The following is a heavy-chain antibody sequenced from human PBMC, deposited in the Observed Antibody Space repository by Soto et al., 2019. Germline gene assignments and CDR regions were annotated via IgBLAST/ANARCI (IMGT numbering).Heavy chain of an antibody. Sequence: QVQLVESGGGVVQPGRSLRLSCAASGFTFSSYGMHWVRQAPGKGLEWVAVIWDDGSNKYYADSVKGRFTISRDNSKNTLYLQMNSLRAEDTAVYYCARDDDYVWGSYRYTKYYFDYWGQGTLVTVSS. V-gene: IGHV3-33*01. D-gene: IGHD3-16*02. J-gene: IGHJ4*02. CDR1: GFTFSSYG. CDR2: IWDDGSNK. CDR3: ARDDDYVWGSYRYTKYYFDY.